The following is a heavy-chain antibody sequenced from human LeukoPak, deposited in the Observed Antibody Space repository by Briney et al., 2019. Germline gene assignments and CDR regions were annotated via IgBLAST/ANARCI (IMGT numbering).Heavy chain of an antibody. CDR2: ISSSSSYI. J-gene: IGHJ4*02. CDR1: GFTFSSYG. CDR3: ARDVVAATVGFDY. D-gene: IGHD2-15*01. Sequence: GGSLRLSCAASGFTFSSYGMHWVRQAPGKGLEWVSSISSSSSYIYYADSVKGRFTISRDNAKNSLYLQMNSLRAEDTAVYYCARDVVAATVGFDYWGQGTLVTVSS. V-gene: IGHV3-21*01.